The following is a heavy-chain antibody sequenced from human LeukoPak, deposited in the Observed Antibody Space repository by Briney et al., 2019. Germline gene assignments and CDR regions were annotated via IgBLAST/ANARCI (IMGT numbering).Heavy chain of an antibody. D-gene: IGHD3-22*01. J-gene: IGHJ5*02. V-gene: IGHV2-5*01. Sequence: TLSLTCTVSGGSISSGVYYWSWIRQPPGKALEWLALIYWNDDKRYSPSLKSRLTITKDTSKNQVVLTMTNMDPVDTATYYCAHGVTYYGSSGYYHYNWFDPWGQGTLVTVSS. CDR1: GGSISSGVYY. CDR2: IYWNDDK. CDR3: AHGVTYYGSSGYYHYNWFDP.